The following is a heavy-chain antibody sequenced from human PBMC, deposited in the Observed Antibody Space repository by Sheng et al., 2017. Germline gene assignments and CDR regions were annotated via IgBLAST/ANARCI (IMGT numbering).Heavy chain of an antibody. V-gene: IGHV3-30-3*01. J-gene: IGHJ5*02. Sequence: QVQLVESGGGVVQPGGSLRLSCAASGFTFSSYAMHWVRQAPGKGLEWVAVISYDGSNKYYADSVKGRFTISRDNSKNTLYLQMNSLRAEDTAVYYCWGSGSYYSDWFDPWGQGTLVT. CDR1: GFTFSSYA. D-gene: IGHD3-10*01. CDR3: WGSGSYYSDWFDP. CDR2: ISYDGSNK.